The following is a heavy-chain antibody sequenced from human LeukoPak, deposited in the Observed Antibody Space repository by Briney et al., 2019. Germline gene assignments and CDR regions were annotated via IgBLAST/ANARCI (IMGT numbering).Heavy chain of an antibody. CDR2: INSDGSIT. Sequence: GGSLRLSCAASGFTFTTYWMHWVRQAPGEGLVWVSHINSDGSITSYADSVKGRFTISGDNAKNTLYLQMNSLRAEDTAVYYCARDAVDTANAVWGQGTTVTVSS. CDR1: GFTFTTYW. D-gene: IGHD5-18*01. CDR3: ARDAVDTANAV. V-gene: IGHV3-74*01. J-gene: IGHJ6*02.